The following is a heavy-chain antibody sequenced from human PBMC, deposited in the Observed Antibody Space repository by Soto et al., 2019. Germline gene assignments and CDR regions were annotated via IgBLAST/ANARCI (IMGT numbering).Heavy chain of an antibody. CDR1: GGSISSYY. D-gene: IGHD3-22*01. V-gene: IGHV4-4*07. CDR3: ARGYYDSSGYYREYFQH. J-gene: IGHJ1*01. Sequence: PXETLSLTCTVSGGSISSYYWSWIRQPAGKGLEWTGRIYTSGSTNYNPSLKSRVTMSVDTSKNQFSLKLSSVTAADTAVYYCARGYYDSSGYYREYFQHWGQGTLVTVSS. CDR2: IYTSGST.